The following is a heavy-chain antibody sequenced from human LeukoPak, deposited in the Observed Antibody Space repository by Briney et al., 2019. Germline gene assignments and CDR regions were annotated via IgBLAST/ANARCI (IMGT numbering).Heavy chain of an antibody. V-gene: IGHV4-4*07. CDR2: IYPSGST. D-gene: IGHD3-16*01. J-gene: IGHJ6*03. CDR3: ARETSQKGAHYMDV. Sequence: PSETLSLTCTVSGGSISSFYWSWIRQPAGKGLDWIGRIYPSGSTNYNPSLKSRVTISVDTSKNQFSLKLSSVTAADTAVYYCARETSQKGAHYMDVWGKGTTVTISS. CDR1: GGSISSFY.